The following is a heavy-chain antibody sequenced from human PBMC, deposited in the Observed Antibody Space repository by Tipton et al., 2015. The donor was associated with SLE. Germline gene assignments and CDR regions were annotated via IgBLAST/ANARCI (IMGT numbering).Heavy chain of an antibody. J-gene: IGHJ4*02. CDR1: GYSISSGYY. CDR3: ARDRRVRGVADY. D-gene: IGHD3-10*01. CDR2: INHSGST. Sequence: LRLSCAVSGYSISSGYYWSWIRQPAGKGLEWIGEINHSGSTNYNPSLKSRVTISVDTSKNQFSLKLSSVTAADTAVYYCARDRRVRGVADYWGQGTLVTVSS. V-gene: IGHV4-38-2*02.